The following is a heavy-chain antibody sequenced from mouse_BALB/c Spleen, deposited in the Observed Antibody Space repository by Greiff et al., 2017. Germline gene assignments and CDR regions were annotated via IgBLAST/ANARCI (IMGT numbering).Heavy chain of an antibody. J-gene: IGHJ4*01. CDR3: ARAPNYYGSSYAMDY. Sequence: VQRVESGPGLVAPSQSLSITCTVSGFSLTSYGVHWVRQPPGKGLEWLGVIWAGGSTNYNSALMSRLSISKDNSKSQVFLKMNSLQTDDTAMYYCARAPNYYGSSYAMDYWGQGTSVTVSS. CDR1: GFSLTSYG. D-gene: IGHD1-1*01. V-gene: IGHV2-9*02. CDR2: IWAGGST.